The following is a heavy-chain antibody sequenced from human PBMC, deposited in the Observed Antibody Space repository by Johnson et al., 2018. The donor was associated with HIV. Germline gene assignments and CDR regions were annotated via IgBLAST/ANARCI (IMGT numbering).Heavy chain of an antibody. Sequence: VQLVESGGGLVQPGGSLRLSCAASGFSVSSNYMGWVRLAPGKGLEWVSFIRNDGNTYYADSVKGRFTISRDNAKNTLYLQMNSLRAEDTAVYYCARSWGIADIWGQGTMVTVSS. CDR1: GFSVSSNY. CDR2: IRNDGNT. V-gene: IGHV3-66*01. CDR3: ARSWGIADI. J-gene: IGHJ3*02. D-gene: IGHD6-13*01.